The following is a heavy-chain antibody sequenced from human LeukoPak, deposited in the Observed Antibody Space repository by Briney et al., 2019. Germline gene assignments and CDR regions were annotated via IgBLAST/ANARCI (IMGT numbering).Heavy chain of an antibody. J-gene: IGHJ4*02. CDR2: IYYSGST. Sequence: SQTLSLTCTVSGGSISSGGHYWSWIRQHPGKGLEWIGYIYYSGSTYYNPSLKSRVTISVDTSKNQFSLKLSSVTAADTAVYYCARGGNLDYSDYAGPRRYYFDYWGQGTLVTVSS. V-gene: IGHV4-31*03. D-gene: IGHD4-11*01. CDR3: ARGGNLDYSDYAGPRRYYFDY. CDR1: GGSISSGGHY.